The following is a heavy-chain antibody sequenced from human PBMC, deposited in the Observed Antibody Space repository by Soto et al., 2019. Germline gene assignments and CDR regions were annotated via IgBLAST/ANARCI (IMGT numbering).Heavy chain of an antibody. V-gene: IGHV4-30-4*01. D-gene: IGHD3-3*01. J-gene: IGHJ5*02. CDR1: GGSISSGDYY. Sequence: PSETLSLTCTVSGGSISSGDYYWSWIRQPPGKGLEWIGYIYYSGSTYYNPSLKSRVTISVDTSKNQFSLKLSSVTAADTAVYYCATSVGYDFWSGDNWFDPWGQGTLVTVSS. CDR2: IYYSGST. CDR3: ATSVGYDFWSGDNWFDP.